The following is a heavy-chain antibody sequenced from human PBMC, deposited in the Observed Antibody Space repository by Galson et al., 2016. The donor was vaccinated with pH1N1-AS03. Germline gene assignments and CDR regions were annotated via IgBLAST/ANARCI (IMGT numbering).Heavy chain of an antibody. Sequence: SLRLSCAASGFAFDDYAVHWVRQRPGKGLEWVAGIGWNSGRMGYADFVKGRFIISRDNAKNSVYLQMSSLRAEDTAVYYCAKDKSPGVAATEVYCFESWGQGALVTVSS. CDR1: GFAFDDYA. CDR3: AKDKSPGVAATEVYCFES. V-gene: IGHV3-9*01. CDR2: IGWNSGRM. J-gene: IGHJ4*02. D-gene: IGHD3-3*01.